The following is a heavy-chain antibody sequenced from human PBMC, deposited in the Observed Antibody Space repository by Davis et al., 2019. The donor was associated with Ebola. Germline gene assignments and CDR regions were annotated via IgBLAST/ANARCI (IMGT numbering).Heavy chain of an antibody. D-gene: IGHD3-22*01. V-gene: IGHV3-21*04. CDR3: AKSSSYYYDSSGYTEKPYWYFDL. CDR2: ISSSGSHI. J-gene: IGHJ2*01. CDR1: GFTFSSYW. Sequence: GESLKISCAASGFTFSSYWMNWVRQAPGKGLEWVSSISSSGSHIYYADSVKGRFTTSRDNAKNSLYLQMNSLRAEDMALYYCAKSSSYYYDSSGYTEKPYWYFDLWGRGTLVTVSS.